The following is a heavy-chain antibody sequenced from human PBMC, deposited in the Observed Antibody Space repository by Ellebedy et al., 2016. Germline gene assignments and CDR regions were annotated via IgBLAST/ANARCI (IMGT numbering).Heavy chain of an antibody. V-gene: IGHV4-34*01. CDR3: ARGRRRQQLVHFDY. D-gene: IGHD6-13*01. CDR2: INHSGST. J-gene: IGHJ4*02. Sequence: SETLSLTCAVYGGSFSGYYWSWIRQPPGKGLEWIGEINHSGSTNYNPSLKSRVTISVDTSKNQFSLKLSSVTAADTAVYYCARGRRRQQLVHFDYWGQGTLVTVSS. CDR1: GGSFSGYY.